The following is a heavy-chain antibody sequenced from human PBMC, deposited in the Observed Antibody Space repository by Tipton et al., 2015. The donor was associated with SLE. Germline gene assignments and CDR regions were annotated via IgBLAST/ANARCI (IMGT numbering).Heavy chain of an antibody. Sequence: CYNPSLRSRVAISVDTSKNQFSLKLSSVTAADTALYYCARDVEDLCLLDYWGQGTLVTVSS. CDR3: ARDVEDLCLLDY. J-gene: IGHJ4*02. D-gene: IGHD2-15*01. V-gene: IGHV4-30-2*04.